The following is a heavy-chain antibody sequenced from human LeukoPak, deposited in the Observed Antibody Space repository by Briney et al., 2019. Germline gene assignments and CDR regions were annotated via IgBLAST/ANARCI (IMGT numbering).Heavy chain of an antibody. CDR3: AREYCSSTSCYTVRPYYYYGMDV. V-gene: IGHV1-18*01. CDR1: GYTFTSYG. Sequence: GASVKVSCKASGYTFTSYGISWVRQAPGQGLEWMGWISAYNGNTNYAQKLQGRVTMTTDTPTSTAYTELRSLRSDDTAVYYCAREYCSSTSCYTVRPYYYYGMDVWGQGTTVTVSS. CDR2: ISAYNGNT. J-gene: IGHJ6*02. D-gene: IGHD2-2*01.